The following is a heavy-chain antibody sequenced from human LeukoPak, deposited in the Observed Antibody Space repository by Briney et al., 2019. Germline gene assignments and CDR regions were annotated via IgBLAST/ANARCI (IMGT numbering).Heavy chain of an antibody. CDR3: ARGGDIVATYFDY. CDR2: INQGGSEK. CDR1: GFTFSNYW. V-gene: IGHV3-7*04. Sequence: PGGSLRLSCAASGFTFSNYWMSWVRQAPGKGLEWVANINQGGSEKFYVDSVKGRFTISRDNAKNSLYLQMNSLRAEDTAVYYCARGGDIVATYFDYWGQGTLVTVSS. J-gene: IGHJ4*02. D-gene: IGHD5-12*01.